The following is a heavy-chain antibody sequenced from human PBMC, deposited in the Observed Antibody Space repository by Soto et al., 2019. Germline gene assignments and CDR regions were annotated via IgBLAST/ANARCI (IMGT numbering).Heavy chain of an antibody. CDR3: ARGDYLSYNWFDP. CDR2: ISSNGGST. D-gene: IGHD4-17*01. Sequence: EVQLVESGGGLVQPGGSLRLSCAASGFTFSSYAMHWVRQAPGKGLEYVSAISSNGGSTYYANSVKGRFTISRDNSKNTLYLQMGSLRAEDMAVYYCARGDYLSYNWFDPWGQGTLVTVSS. V-gene: IGHV3-64*01. J-gene: IGHJ5*02. CDR1: GFTFSSYA.